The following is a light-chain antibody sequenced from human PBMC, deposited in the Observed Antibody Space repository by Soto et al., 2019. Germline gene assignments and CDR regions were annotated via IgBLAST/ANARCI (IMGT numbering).Light chain of an antibody. CDR1: SSNIGAGYD. CDR3: QSYDSSLSGVV. Sequence: QAVVTQPPSVSGAPVQRVTISCTGSSSNIGAGYDVHLDEQLPGTAPKLLIYGNSNRPSGVPDRFSGSKSGTSASLASTGLQAEDEADYCCQSYDSSLSGVVFGGGTKLTVL. V-gene: IGLV1-40*01. J-gene: IGLJ2*01. CDR2: GNS.